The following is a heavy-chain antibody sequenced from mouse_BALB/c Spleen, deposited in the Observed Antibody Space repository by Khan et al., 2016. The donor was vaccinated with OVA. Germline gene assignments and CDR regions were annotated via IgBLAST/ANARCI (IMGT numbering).Heavy chain of an antibody. D-gene: IGHD1-1*01. CDR3: ARRYYYGHWYFDV. J-gene: IGHJ1*01. CDR1: GYSITSDYA. Sequence: VQLKQSGPGLVKPSQSLSLTCTVTGYSITSDYAWNWIRQFPGNKLEWMGYISYSGSANYNPSLKSRISITRDTSENQFFLQLNSVTTEDSATYYCARRYYYGHWYFDVWGAGTTVTVSS. V-gene: IGHV3-2*02. CDR2: ISYSGSA.